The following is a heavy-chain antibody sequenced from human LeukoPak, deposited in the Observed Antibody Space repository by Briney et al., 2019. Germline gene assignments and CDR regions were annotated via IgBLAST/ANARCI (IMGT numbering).Heavy chain of an antibody. V-gene: IGHV3-33*01. CDR2: IWYDGSNK. Sequence: PGRSLRLSCAASGFTFSSYGMHWVRQAPGKGLEWVAVIWYDGSNKYYADSVKGRFTISRDNSKNTLYLQMNSLRAEDTAVYYCAREQSPSGMDVWGQGTTVTVSS. D-gene: IGHD5-24*01. CDR1: GFTFSSYG. J-gene: IGHJ6*02. CDR3: AREQSPSGMDV.